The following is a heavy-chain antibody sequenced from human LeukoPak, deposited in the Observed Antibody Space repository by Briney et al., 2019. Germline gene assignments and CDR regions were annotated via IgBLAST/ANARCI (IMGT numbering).Heavy chain of an antibody. CDR1: GFTFSSYG. CDR3: ASAAPISEYTYAYDY. CDR2: IRYDGSNK. Sequence: GGSLRLSCAASGFTFSSYGMHWVRQAPGKGLEWVAFIRYDGSNKYYADSVKDRFTISRDTSKNTLYLQMNSLRAEDTAVYYCASAAPISEYTYAYDYWGQGTLVTVSS. J-gene: IGHJ4*02. D-gene: IGHD5-18*01. V-gene: IGHV3-30*02.